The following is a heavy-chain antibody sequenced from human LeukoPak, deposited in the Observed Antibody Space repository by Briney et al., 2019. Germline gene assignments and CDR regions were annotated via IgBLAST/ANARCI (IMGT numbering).Heavy chain of an antibody. J-gene: IGHJ6*03. D-gene: IGHD3-3*01. V-gene: IGHV1-58*02. Sequence: ASVKVSCKASGFIFTSSAMQWVRQARGQRLEWIGWIVVGSGNTNYAQKFQERVTITRVMSTSTAYMKLSSLISEDTAVYYCASGDRVIWSGYNPLSYYMDVWGKGTTVTVSS. CDR2: IVVGSGNT. CDR1: GFIFTSSA. CDR3: ASGDRVIWSGYNPLSYYMDV.